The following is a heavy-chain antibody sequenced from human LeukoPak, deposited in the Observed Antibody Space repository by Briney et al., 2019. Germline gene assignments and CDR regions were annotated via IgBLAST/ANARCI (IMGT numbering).Heavy chain of an antibody. V-gene: IGHV3-30*02. Sequence: GGSLRLSCAASGFIFSSNGMHWVRQAPGKGLEWVAFIQYDESNKNYADSVKGRFTTSRDNSKNTLYLQMNSLRAEDTAVYYCARESGSSGYAGYFDFRGQGTLVTVSS. CDR1: GFIFSSNG. J-gene: IGHJ4*02. CDR2: IQYDESNK. CDR3: ARESGSSGYAGYFDF. D-gene: IGHD3-22*01.